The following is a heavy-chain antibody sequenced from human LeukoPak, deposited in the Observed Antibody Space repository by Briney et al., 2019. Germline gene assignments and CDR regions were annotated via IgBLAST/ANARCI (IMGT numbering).Heavy chain of an antibody. CDR1: GYTLTELS. Sequence: ASVKVSCKVSGYTLTELSMHWVRQAPGKGLEWMGGFDPEDGETIYAQKFQGRVTMTEDTSTDTACMELSSLRSEDTAVYYCANVDTAMVPIRYWGQGTLVTVSS. D-gene: IGHD5-18*01. CDR3: ANVDTAMVPIRY. CDR2: FDPEDGET. V-gene: IGHV1-24*01. J-gene: IGHJ4*02.